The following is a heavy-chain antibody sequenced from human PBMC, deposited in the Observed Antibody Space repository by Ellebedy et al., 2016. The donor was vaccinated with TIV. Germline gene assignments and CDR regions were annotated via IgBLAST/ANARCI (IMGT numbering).Heavy chain of an antibody. CDR3: AGRAYNWNDGSLFDY. Sequence: ETLSLTCAASGFTFSHYWMNWVRQAPGRGLEWVAFINPDGSEKSYVDSVKGRFTISRDNAKNSLYLQMNSLRAEDTAVYYCAGRAYNWNDGSLFDYWGQGTLVTVSS. CDR1: GFTFSHYW. J-gene: IGHJ4*02. CDR2: INPDGSEK. V-gene: IGHV3-7*03. D-gene: IGHD1-1*01.